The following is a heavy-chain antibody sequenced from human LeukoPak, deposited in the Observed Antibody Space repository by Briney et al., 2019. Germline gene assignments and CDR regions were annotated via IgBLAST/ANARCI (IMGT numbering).Heavy chain of an antibody. V-gene: IGHV4-59*08. CDR1: GGSISSYY. J-gene: IGHJ4*02. CDR3: ARHQVYGSGSLYYFDY. Sequence: PSETPSLTCTVSGGSISSYYWSWIRQPPGKGLEWIGYIYYSGSTNYNPSLKSRVTISVDTISLDMSKKRFSLKLSSVTAADTAVYFCARHQVYGSGSLYYFDYWGQGTLVTVSS. D-gene: IGHD3-10*01. CDR2: IYYSGST.